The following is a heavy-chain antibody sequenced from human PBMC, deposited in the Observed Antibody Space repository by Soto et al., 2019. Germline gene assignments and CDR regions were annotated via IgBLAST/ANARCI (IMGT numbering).Heavy chain of an antibody. V-gene: IGHV3-23*01. Sequence: EVQRLESGGGLVQPGGSLRLSCAASGFTFSSYAMSWVRQAPGKGLEWVSAISGSGGSTYYADSGKGRFTISRDNSKNTLSLQMNCLRAEDTDVYYCAKASGWFGEFDYWRQGTLVTVSS. CDR1: GFTFSSYA. D-gene: IGHD3-10*01. CDR3: AKASGWFGEFDY. CDR2: ISGSGGST. J-gene: IGHJ4*02.